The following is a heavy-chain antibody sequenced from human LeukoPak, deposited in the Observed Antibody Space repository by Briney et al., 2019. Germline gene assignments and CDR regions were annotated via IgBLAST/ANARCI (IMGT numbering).Heavy chain of an antibody. CDR1: GYTFTSYD. D-gene: IGHD2-8*01. Sequence: ASVKVSCKASGYTFTSYDINWVRQATGQGLEWMGWISAYNGNTNYAQKLQGRVTMTTDTSTSTAYMELRSLRSDDTAVYYCARDLLAYEWGDYWGQGTLVTVSS. J-gene: IGHJ4*02. V-gene: IGHV1-18*01. CDR3: ARDLLAYEWGDY. CDR2: ISAYNGNT.